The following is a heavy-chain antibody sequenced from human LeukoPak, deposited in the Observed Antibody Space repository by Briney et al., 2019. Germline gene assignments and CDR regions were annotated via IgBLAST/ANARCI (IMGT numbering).Heavy chain of an antibody. J-gene: IGHJ6*03. V-gene: IGHV3-7*01. CDR2: IKNDGSEK. D-gene: IGHD3-3*01. Sequence: PGGSLRLSCAASGFTFSSYWMSWVRQAPGKGLEWVANIKNDGSEKYYVDSVKGRFTISRDNAKNSLYLQMNSLRAEDTAVYYCARNQEKVYYDFWSGYREDYYYYMDVWGKGTTVTVSS. CDR3: ARNQEKVYYDFWSGYREDYYYYMDV. CDR1: GFTFSSYW.